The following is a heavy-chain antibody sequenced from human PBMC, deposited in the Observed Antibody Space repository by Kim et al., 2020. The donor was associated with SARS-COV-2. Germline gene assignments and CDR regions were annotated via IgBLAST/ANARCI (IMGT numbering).Heavy chain of an antibody. CDR3: ARDLTGSIDF. Sequence: GGSLRLSCAASGFTFSTFVMHWVRQAPGKGLESVALIWYDGSHTYHADSVKGRFTISRDNSKNTLYLQLNSLRAEDTAVYYCARDLTGSIDFWGQGTLGT. V-gene: IGHV3-33*01. J-gene: IGHJ4*02. D-gene: IGHD1-1*01. CDR2: IWYDGSHT. CDR1: GFTFSTFV.